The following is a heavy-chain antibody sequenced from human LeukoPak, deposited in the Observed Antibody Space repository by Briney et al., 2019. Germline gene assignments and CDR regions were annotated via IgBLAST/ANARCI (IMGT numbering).Heavy chain of an antibody. CDR3: ARGPYPYYSDSSGYTGYFDY. Sequence: TSETLSLTCAVSGYSISSGYYWGWTRPPQGKGLEWIGRIYHSGRTYYNPSLKSRVTISVDTSKNQFSLKLSSVTAADTAVYYCARGPYPYYSDSSGYTGYFDYWGQGTLVTVSS. CDR2: IYHSGRT. CDR1: GYSISSGYY. J-gene: IGHJ4*02. V-gene: IGHV4-38-2*01. D-gene: IGHD3-22*01.